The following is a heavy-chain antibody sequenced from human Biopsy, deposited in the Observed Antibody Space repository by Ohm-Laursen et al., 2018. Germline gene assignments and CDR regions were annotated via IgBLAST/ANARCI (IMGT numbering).Heavy chain of an antibody. CDR2: ISHTGYT. Sequence: SDTLSLTCPVSGGSFTGNYWTWIRQPPGQGLGWIGHISHTGYTSYKSSLKSRVTISLDTSRKHFSLRLTSLAAADTAVYYCARGSNEYGGLYFPHWGQGTLVTVSS. V-gene: IGHV4-59*07. D-gene: IGHD4-23*01. CDR3: ARGSNEYGGLYFPH. J-gene: IGHJ1*01. CDR1: GGSFTGNY.